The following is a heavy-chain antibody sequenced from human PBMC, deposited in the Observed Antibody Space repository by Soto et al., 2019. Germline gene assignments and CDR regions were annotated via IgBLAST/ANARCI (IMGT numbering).Heavy chain of an antibody. CDR3: PGEGYNPIECFDP. Sequence: QVQLQESGPGLVKPSQTLSLTCTVSGGSISSGGYYWSWIRQHPGKGLEWIGYIYYSGSTNYNPSPKSRVTISVDPSKNQFPRKRTSVTAGDTAVYYGPGEGYNPIECFDPWAREPWSPSRQ. D-gene: IGHD3-16*01. CDR2: IYYSGST. CDR1: GGSISSGGYY. J-gene: IGHJ5*02. V-gene: IGHV4-31*03.